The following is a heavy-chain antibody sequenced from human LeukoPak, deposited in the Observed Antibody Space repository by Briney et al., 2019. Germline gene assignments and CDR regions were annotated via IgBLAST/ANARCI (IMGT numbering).Heavy chain of an antibody. J-gene: IGHJ4*02. CDR2: IYYSGST. CDR3: ARLVAGDFDY. CDR1: GGSISSYY. V-gene: IGHV4-59*01. D-gene: IGHD6-19*01. Sequence: SETLSLTCTVSGGSISSYYWSWIRQPPGKGLEWIGYIYYSGSTNYNPSLKSRVTISVDTSKNQFSLRLSSVTAADTAVYYCARLVAGDFDYWGQGTLVTVSS.